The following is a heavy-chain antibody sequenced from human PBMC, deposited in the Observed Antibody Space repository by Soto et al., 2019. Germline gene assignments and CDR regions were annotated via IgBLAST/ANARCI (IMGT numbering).Heavy chain of an antibody. CDR2: IIPTFGTV. J-gene: IGHJ4*02. CDR3: AREAGDYGHPYFDY. Sequence: QLVQSGPEVKKPGSSVKVSCKSVGDTFSSYAVSWVRQAPGQGLEWMGGIIPTFGTVNYAQKFQGRATITAYESTRLSYKELSSLKSEDTAVYYCAREAGDYGHPYFDYWGQGTLLSVSS. D-gene: IGHD3-10*01. CDR1: GDTFSSYA. V-gene: IGHV1-69*01.